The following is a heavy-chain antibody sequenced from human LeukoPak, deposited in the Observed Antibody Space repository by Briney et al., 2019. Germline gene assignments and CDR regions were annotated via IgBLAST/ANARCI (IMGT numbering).Heavy chain of an antibody. CDR1: GGSFSGYY. Sequence: PSETLSLTCAVYGGSFSGYYWSWIRQPPGKGLEWIGEINHSGSTNYNPSLKSRVTISVDTSKNQFSLRLSSVTAADTAVYYCARVTGYMIEDYFDYWGQGTLVTVSS. V-gene: IGHV4-34*01. CDR2: INHSGST. D-gene: IGHD3-22*01. J-gene: IGHJ4*02. CDR3: ARVTGYMIEDYFDY.